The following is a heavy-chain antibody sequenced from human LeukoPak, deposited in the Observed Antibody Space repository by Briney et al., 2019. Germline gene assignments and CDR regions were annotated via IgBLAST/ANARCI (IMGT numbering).Heavy chain of an antibody. V-gene: IGHV3-23*01. J-gene: IGHJ4*02. D-gene: IGHD3-10*01. CDR2: ISNSGGRI. CDR3: AKGVRFGESNFDY. Sequence: PGASLRLSCAASGFTFSSYSMNWVRQAPGKGLEWVTGISNSGGRIYYADSVKGRFTISRDNPKNTLYLQMNSLRAEDTAVYYCAKGVRFGESNFDYWGQGPLVTVSS. CDR1: GFTFSSYS.